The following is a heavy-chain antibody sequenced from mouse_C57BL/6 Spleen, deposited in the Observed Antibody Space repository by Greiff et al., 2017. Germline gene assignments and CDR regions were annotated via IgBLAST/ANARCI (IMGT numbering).Heavy chain of an antibody. CDR3: ARSGDGYYDYAMDY. J-gene: IGHJ4*01. CDR2: IYPGDGDT. Sequence: QVQLKESGAELVKPGASVKISCKASGYAFSSYWMNWVKQRPGKGLAWIGQIYPGDGDTNYNGKFKGKATLTADKSSSTAYMQLRSLTSEDSAVYFCARSGDGYYDYAMDYWGQGTSVTVSS. CDR1: GYAFSSYW. V-gene: IGHV1-80*01. D-gene: IGHD2-3*01.